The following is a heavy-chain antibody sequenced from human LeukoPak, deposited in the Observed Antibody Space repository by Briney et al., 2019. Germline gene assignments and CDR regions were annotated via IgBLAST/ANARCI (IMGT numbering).Heavy chain of an antibody. CDR2: IYHSGST. Sequence: SGTLSLTCAVSSGSISSSYWWSWVRQPPGKGLEWIGEIYHSGSTNYNPSLKSRVTISIDKSKNQFSLRLSSVTAADTAVYYCAREGLAARVGGFDPWGQGTLVTVSS. D-gene: IGHD6-6*01. J-gene: IGHJ5*02. CDR3: AREGLAARVGGFDP. V-gene: IGHV4-4*02. CDR1: SGSISSSYW.